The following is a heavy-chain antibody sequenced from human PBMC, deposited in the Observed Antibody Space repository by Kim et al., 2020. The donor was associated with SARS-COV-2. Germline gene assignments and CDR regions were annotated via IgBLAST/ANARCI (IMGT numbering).Heavy chain of an antibody. CDR3: ARGPGIAVAGTIGYFQH. J-gene: IGHJ1*01. V-gene: IGHV3-30*04. CDR1: GFTFSSYA. CDR2: ISYDGSNK. Sequence: GGSLRLSCAASGFTFSSYAMHWVRQAPGKGLEWVAVISYDGSNKYYADSVKGRFTISRDNSKNTLYLQMNSLRAEDTAVYYCARGPGIAVAGTIGYFQHWGQGTLVTVAA. D-gene: IGHD6-19*01.